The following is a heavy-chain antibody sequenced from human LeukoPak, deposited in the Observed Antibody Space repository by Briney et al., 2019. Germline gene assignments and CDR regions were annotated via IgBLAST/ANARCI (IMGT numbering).Heavy chain of an antibody. Sequence: SETLSLNCSVSGYSISSGYYWGWIRPPPGKGLQWIGSIYHTGSTQYSPSLESRITISVDTSKNQFSLKVTSVTAADTAMYYCARVPPDYYGSGSPDWGQGTLVTVSS. D-gene: IGHD3-10*01. CDR1: GYSISSGYY. CDR3: ARVPPDYYGSGSPD. V-gene: IGHV4-38-2*02. CDR2: IYHTGST. J-gene: IGHJ4*02.